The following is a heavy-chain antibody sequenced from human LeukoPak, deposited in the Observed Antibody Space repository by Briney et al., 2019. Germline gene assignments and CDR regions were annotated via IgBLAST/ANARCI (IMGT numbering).Heavy chain of an antibody. V-gene: IGHV3-21*01. CDR3: ARSSRGYSYGYGFDY. Sequence: GGSLRLSCAASGFTFSTYAMSWVRQAPGKGLEWVSSISSSSSYIYYADSVKGRFTISRDNAKNSLYLQMNSLRAEDTAVYYCARSSRGYSYGYGFDYWGQGTLVTVSS. CDR1: GFTFSTYA. D-gene: IGHD5-18*01. J-gene: IGHJ4*02. CDR2: ISSSSSYI.